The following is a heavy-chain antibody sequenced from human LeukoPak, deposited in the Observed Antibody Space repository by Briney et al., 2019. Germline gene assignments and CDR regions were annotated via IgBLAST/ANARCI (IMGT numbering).Heavy chain of an antibody. CDR1: GSTFGSFW. V-gene: IGHV3-74*01. CDR2: TNSDGSDT. Sequence: GGSLRLSCAASGSTFGSFWMHWVRQAPGKGLVWVSRTNSDGSDTGYADSVKGRFTISRDNAKSTVYLQMNSLRADDAAVYYCARSTNYYDTTGLGYWGQGTLVTVSS. J-gene: IGHJ4*02. D-gene: IGHD3-22*01. CDR3: ARSTNYYDTTGLGY.